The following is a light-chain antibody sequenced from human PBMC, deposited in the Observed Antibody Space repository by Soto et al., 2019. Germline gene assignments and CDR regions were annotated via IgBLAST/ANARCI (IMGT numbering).Light chain of an antibody. CDR2: KTN. Sequence: QSVLTQPPSASGTPGQRVTMPCSGKNSNVGIGYVYWYQQFPGSAPKLLIYKTNQRPSGVPDRFSGSKSGTSASLAISELRTEDEADYYCAAWDDSLHSYVFGTGTKVTVL. V-gene: IGLV1-47*01. J-gene: IGLJ1*01. CDR3: AAWDDSLHSYV. CDR1: NSNVGIGY.